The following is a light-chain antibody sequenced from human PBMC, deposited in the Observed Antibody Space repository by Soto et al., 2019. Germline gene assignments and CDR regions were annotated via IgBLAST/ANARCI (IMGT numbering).Light chain of an antibody. CDR2: DPS. Sequence: ETVLTQSPATVSLSPGERATLSYWASQSLISYLSWYQQKPCQAPRLLIYDPSNRANGIPARFTGSGSGKDFTLTLSSLEPEDSAVYFCQQRAGWPPTFGGGTKVDI. CDR3: QQRAGWPPT. V-gene: IGKV3-11*01. CDR1: QSLISY. J-gene: IGKJ4*01.